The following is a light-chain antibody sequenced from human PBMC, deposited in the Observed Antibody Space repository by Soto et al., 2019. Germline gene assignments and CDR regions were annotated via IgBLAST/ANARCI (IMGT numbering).Light chain of an antibody. CDR1: QGISSA. V-gene: IGKV1-13*02. CDR3: QQFNSYSLT. Sequence: AIQLTQSPSSLSTSVGDRVTITCRASQGISSALAWYQQKPGIPPKLLIYDASTLESGVPSRFSGSGSGTDFALTISSLHPEDFATYYCQQFNSYSLTFGQGTRLEIK. J-gene: IGKJ5*01. CDR2: DAS.